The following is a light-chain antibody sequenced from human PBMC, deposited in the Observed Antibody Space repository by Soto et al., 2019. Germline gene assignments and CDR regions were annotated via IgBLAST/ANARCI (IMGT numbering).Light chain of an antibody. CDR1: QSVSSSY. CDR2: GAS. Sequence: EIVLTQSPGTLSLSPGERATLSGRASQSVSSSYLAWYQQKPGQAPRLLIYGASSRATGIPDRFSGSGSGTEFTLTINSLQSEDFAVYYCQQYNNWPRTFGQGTKVDIK. CDR3: QQYNNWPRT. J-gene: IGKJ1*01. V-gene: IGKV3-20*01.